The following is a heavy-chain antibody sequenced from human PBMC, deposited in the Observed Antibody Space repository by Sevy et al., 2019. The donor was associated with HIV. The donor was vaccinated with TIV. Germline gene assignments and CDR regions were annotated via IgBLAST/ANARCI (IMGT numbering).Heavy chain of an antibody. CDR1: GGSISSYY. V-gene: IGHV4-59*01. Sequence: SETLSLTCTVSGGSISSYYWSWIRQPPGKGLEWIGYIYYSGSTNYNPSLKSRVTISVDTSKNQFSLKLSSVTAADTAVYYWSRDRDYDSSGYYYRDYGMDVWGQGTTVTVSS. CDR3: SRDRDYDSSGYYYRDYGMDV. CDR2: IYYSGST. J-gene: IGHJ6*02. D-gene: IGHD3-22*01.